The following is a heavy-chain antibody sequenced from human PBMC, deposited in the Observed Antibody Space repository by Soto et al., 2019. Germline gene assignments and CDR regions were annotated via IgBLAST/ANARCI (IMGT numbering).Heavy chain of an antibody. Sequence: SETLSLTCTVSGGSISTDHYHWTWIRQTPGKGLEWIGYIHYSGSIHFNPSLQSRVSMSVDTSKNLFFLKLSSVTAADTAVYFCAREDDGGDRDYYGMDVWGQGTTVTLSS. CDR1: GGSISTDHYH. CDR2: IHYSGSI. J-gene: IGHJ6*02. D-gene: IGHD2-21*02. V-gene: IGHV4-30-4*01. CDR3: AREDDGGDRDYYGMDV.